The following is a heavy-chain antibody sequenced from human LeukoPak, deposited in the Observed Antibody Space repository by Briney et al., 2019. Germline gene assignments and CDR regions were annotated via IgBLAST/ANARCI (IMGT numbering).Heavy chain of an antibody. CDR1: GGSISSYY. CDR2: IYYSGNT. J-gene: IGHJ4*02. CDR3: ARRARATAGGDYFDY. Sequence: PSETLSLTCTASGGSISSYYWTWVRQPPGMRLEWIGYIYYSGNTNYNPSLKSRVTISLDTSRNQFSLKLSSVTAADTAVYYCARRARATAGGDYFDYWGQGTLVTVSS. V-gene: IGHV4-59*08. D-gene: IGHD6-13*01.